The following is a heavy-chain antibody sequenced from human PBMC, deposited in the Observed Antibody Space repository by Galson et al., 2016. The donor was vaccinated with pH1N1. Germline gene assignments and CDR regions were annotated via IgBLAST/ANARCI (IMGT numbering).Heavy chain of an antibody. CDR3: ARPFYGGQYWGAAFNI. D-gene: IGHD4/OR15-4a*01. J-gene: IGHJ3*02. CDR2: IRYDGSNE. V-gene: IGHV3-33*01. Sequence: SLRLSCAASGFAFSSYEMHWVRQAPGKGLEWVAAIRYDGSNEYYVDSVKGRLTISRDNSKSTLYLQMNSLRDEDTAVYYCARPFYGGQYWGAAFNIWGQGTMVTVSS. CDR1: GFAFSSYE.